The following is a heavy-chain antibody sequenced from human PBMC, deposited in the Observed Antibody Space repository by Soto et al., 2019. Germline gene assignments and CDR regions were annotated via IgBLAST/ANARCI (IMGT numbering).Heavy chain of an antibody. V-gene: IGHV3-74*01. CDR1: GFAISTNW. CDR3: ATVFEL. J-gene: IGHJ4*02. CDR2: SDNDGTGT. D-gene: IGHD1-7*01. Sequence: EAQLVESGGDLVQPGGSLRLSCVGSGFAISTNWIHWVRQARGKGLVWVARSDNDGTGTSYADFVKGRFTISRDNAKNTVYLQMNSLRAEDTAVYYCATVFELWGQGALVTVSS.